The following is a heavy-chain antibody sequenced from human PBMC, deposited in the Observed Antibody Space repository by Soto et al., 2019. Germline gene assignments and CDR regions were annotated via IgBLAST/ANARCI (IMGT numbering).Heavy chain of an antibody. CDR1: GFTFSSYA. V-gene: IGHV3-23*01. D-gene: IGHD3-16*02. J-gene: IGHJ4*02. Sequence: EVQLLESGGGLVQPGGSLRLSCAASGFTFSSYAVSWVRQAPGKGLEWVSAISGSAGSTFYADSVKGRFTISRDNSKNTLYLQMHSLRAEDTAVYYCAKVKEAFGGVIAHFDYWGQGTLVTVSS. CDR3: AKVKEAFGGVIAHFDY. CDR2: ISGSAGST.